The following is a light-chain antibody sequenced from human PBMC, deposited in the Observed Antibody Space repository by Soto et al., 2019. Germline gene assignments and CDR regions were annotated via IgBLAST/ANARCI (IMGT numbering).Light chain of an antibody. CDR3: QHYNSYSEA. V-gene: IGKV1-5*03. Sequence: DIQMTQSPSILSASVGDRVAITCRASQSSSSWLSWYQQKPGKDPKLLIYKASTLKSGVPSRFSGSGSGTEFTLTISSLQPDDFATYYCQHYNSYSEAFGQGTKVDI. CDR1: QSSSSW. CDR2: KAS. J-gene: IGKJ1*01.